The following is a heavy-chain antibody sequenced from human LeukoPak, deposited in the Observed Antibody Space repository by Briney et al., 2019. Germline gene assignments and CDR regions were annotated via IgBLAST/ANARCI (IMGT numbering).Heavy chain of an antibody. J-gene: IGHJ4*02. Sequence: GGSLRLSCAASGFTFSSYAMHWVRQAPGKGLEWVAVISYDGSNKYYADSVKGRFTISRDNSKNTLYLQMNSLRAEDTAVYYCANTAAGTIGYWGQGTLVTVFS. CDR3: ANTAAGTIGY. D-gene: IGHD6-13*01. CDR1: GFTFSSYA. CDR2: ISYDGSNK. V-gene: IGHV3-30*04.